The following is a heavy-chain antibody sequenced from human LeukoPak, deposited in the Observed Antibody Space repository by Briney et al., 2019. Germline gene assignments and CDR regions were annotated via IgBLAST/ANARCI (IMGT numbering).Heavy chain of an antibody. CDR1: GFTVSSNY. Sequence: GGSLRLSCAASGFTVSSNYMSCVRQAPGKGLEWVSVIYSGGSTYYADSVKGRFTISRDNSKNTLYLQMNSLRAGDTAVYYCARDGYNVDAFDIWGQGTMVTVSS. V-gene: IGHV3-53*01. J-gene: IGHJ3*02. CDR3: ARDGYNVDAFDI. CDR2: IYSGGST. D-gene: IGHD5-24*01.